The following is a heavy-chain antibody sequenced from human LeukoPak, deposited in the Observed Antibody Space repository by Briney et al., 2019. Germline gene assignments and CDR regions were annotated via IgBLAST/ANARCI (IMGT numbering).Heavy chain of an antibody. J-gene: IGHJ4*02. Sequence: ASETLSLTCAVYGGSFSGYYWSWIRQPPGKGLEWIGEINHSGSTNYNPSLKSRVTMSVDTSKNQFSLKLSSVTAADTAVYYCARDFYGDYFDYWGQGTLVTVSS. CDR1: GGSFSGYY. V-gene: IGHV4-34*01. CDR3: ARDFYGDYFDY. CDR2: INHSGST. D-gene: IGHD4-17*01.